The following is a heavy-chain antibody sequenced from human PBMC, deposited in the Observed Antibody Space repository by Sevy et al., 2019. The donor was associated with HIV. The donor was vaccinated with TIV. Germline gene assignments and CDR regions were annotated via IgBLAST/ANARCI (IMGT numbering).Heavy chain of an antibody. Sequence: ASVKVSCKASGGTFSSYAISWVRQAPGQGLEWMGGIIPIFGTANYAQKFQGRVTITADESTSPAYMELSSLRSEDTAVYYCARGGSGWGSSWYIYWGQGTLVTVSS. CDR1: GGTFSSYA. CDR3: ARGGSGWGSSWYIY. D-gene: IGHD6-13*01. J-gene: IGHJ4*02. CDR2: IIPIFGTA. V-gene: IGHV1-69*13.